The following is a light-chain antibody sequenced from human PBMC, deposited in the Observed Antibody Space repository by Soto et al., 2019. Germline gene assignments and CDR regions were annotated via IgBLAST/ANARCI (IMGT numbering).Light chain of an antibody. CDR2: KAS. CDR3: KQYNSYWT. J-gene: IGKJ1*01. V-gene: IGKV1-5*03. Sequence: DIQMTHSPSTLSASVLYIVTITFRASQSISIWLALYQQKPGKAPKLLIYKASSLESGVPSRFSGSGSGKEFTLTINSLQPDDFATYYCKQYNSYWTFGQGTKVDIK. CDR1: QSISIW.